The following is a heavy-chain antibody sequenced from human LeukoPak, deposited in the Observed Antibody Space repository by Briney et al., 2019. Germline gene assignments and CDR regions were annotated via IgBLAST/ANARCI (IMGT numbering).Heavy chain of an antibody. Sequence: ASVKVSCKASGYTFTGHYMHWVRQAPGQGLEWMGWINPNSGGTNYAQKFQGRVTMTRDTSINTAYMELSRLRSDDTAVYYCARVDGGYEPFDYWGQGTLVTVSS. CDR3: ARVDGGYEPFDY. CDR2: INPNSGGT. D-gene: IGHD5-12*01. V-gene: IGHV1-2*02. J-gene: IGHJ4*02. CDR1: GYTFTGHY.